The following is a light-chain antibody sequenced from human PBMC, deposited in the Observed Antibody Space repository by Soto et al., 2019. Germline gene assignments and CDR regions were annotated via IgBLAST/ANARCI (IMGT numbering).Light chain of an antibody. J-gene: IGKJ5*01. CDR2: AVY. Sequence: DIQLTQSPASLSASVGDRVTITCRASQVISNYLAWYQQKPGKPPKLLIYAVYTLQSGVPSRFSGSASGTEFTLTISSLQAEDIATYYCQKYNSAPIPFGQGTRLE. CDR3: QKYNSAPIP. V-gene: IGKV1-27*01. CDR1: QVISNY.